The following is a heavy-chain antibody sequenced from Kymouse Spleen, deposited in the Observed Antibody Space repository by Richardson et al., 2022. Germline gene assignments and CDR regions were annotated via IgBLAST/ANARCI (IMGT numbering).Heavy chain of an antibody. V-gene: IGHV3-13*01. D-gene: IGHD1-26*01. J-gene: IGHJ4*02. Sequence: EVQLVESGGGLVQPGGSLRLSCAASGFTFSSYDMHWVRQATGKGLEWVSAIGTAGDTYYPGSVKGRFTISRENAKNSLYLQMNSLRAGDTAVYYCARGVVGATHFDYWGQGTLVTVSS. CDR3: ARGVVGATHFDY. CDR1: GFTFSSYD. CDR2: IGTAGDT.